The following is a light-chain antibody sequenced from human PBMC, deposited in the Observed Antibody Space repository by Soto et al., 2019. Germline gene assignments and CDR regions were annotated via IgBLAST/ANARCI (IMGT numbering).Light chain of an antibody. V-gene: IGKV1-39*01. CDR2: AAS. CDR3: QQGQSSPLN. J-gene: IGKJ4*01. CDR1: QSVSTT. Sequence: DIQMTQSPSSLSASVGDRVTITCRASQSVSTTLNWYLGKPGKAPKLLVYAASSLQIGVPSRFSVSGSGTDFTLTISSLQPEDCATYYGQQGQSSPLNVGGGTKVEVK.